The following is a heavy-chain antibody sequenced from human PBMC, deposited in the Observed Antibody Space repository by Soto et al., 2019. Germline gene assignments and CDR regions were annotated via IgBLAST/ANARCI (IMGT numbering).Heavy chain of an antibody. CDR1: GYSFTSYW. D-gene: IGHD6-13*01. Sequence: PGESLKISCKGSGYSFTSYWISWARQMPGKGLEWMGRIDPSDSYTNYSPSFQGHVTISADKSISTAYLQWSSLKASDTAMYYCASRVMGSSWYFGMDVWGQGTTVTVSS. V-gene: IGHV5-10-1*01. CDR2: IDPSDSYT. CDR3: ASRVMGSSWYFGMDV. J-gene: IGHJ6*02.